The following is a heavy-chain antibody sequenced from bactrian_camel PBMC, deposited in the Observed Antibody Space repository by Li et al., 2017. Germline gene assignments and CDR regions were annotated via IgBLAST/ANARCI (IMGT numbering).Heavy chain of an antibody. CDR1: GYTLCRDN. D-gene: IGHD1*01. V-gene: IGHV3S53*01. Sequence: HVQLVESGGGSVQAGGSLRLSCAASGYTLCRDNMHWYRQAPGKEREFVGGITRDGSTSYADSVKGRFTISRDNAKNTLYLQMTNLKTEDTAMNYCSKGLYRSGVDGDSQGTQVTVS. CDR2: ITRDGST. J-gene: IGHJ4*01.